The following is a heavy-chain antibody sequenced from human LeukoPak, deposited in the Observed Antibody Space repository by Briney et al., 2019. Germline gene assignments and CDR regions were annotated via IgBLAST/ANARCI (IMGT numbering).Heavy chain of an antibody. CDR1: GGSISSGGYY. CDR3: ARGVEMATNGVDI. V-gene: IGHV4-31*03. CDR2: INYSGST. J-gene: IGHJ3*02. D-gene: IGHD5-12*01. Sequence: SETLSLTCTVSGGSISSGGYYWSWIRQHPGKGLEWIGYINYSGSTYYNPSLKSRVTISVDTSKNQFSLKLSSVTAADTAVYYCARGVEMATNGVDIWGQGTMVTVSS.